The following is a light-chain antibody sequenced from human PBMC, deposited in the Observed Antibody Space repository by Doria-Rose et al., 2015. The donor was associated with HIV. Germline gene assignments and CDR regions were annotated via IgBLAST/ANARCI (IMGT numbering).Light chain of an antibody. CDR1: SSDVGGYNY. J-gene: IGLJ2*01. CDR3: CSYAGSSTFLV. CDR2: DVS. V-gene: IGLV2-23*02. Sequence: FVSGSPGQSITISCPGTSSDVGGYNYVSWYQQHPGKAPKLMIYDVSKRPSGVSNRFSGSKSGNTASLTISRLQAEDEADYYCCSYAGSSTFLVFGGGTKLTGL.